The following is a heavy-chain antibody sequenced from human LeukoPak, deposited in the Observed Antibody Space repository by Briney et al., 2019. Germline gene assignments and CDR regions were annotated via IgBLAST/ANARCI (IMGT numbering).Heavy chain of an antibody. CDR3: ARDKSNYRDIVLMVYAIRGDRPPGNDAFDI. Sequence: ASVKVSCKASGYTFTSYYMHWVRQAPGQGLEWMGIINPSGGSTSYAQKFQGRVTITADESTSTAYMELSSLRSEDTAVYYCARDKSNYRDIVLMVYAIRGDRPPGNDAFDIWGQGTMVTVSS. CDR2: INPSGGST. J-gene: IGHJ3*02. CDR1: GYTFTSYY. D-gene: IGHD2-8*01. V-gene: IGHV1-46*01.